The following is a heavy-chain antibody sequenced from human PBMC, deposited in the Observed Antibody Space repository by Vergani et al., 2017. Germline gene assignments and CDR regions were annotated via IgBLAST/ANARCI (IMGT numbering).Heavy chain of an antibody. CDR3: ARGNIVVVPAAGGWFDP. CDR1: GYTFTSYA. CDR2: INTNTGNP. Sequence: QVQLVQSGSELKKPGASVKVSCKASGYTFTSYAMNWVRQAPGQGLEWMGWINTNTGNPTYAPGFTGRFVFSLDTSVSTAYLQISSLKAEDTAVYYCARGNIVVVPAAGGWFDPWGQGTLVTVSS. J-gene: IGHJ5*02. V-gene: IGHV7-4-1*02. D-gene: IGHD2-2*01.